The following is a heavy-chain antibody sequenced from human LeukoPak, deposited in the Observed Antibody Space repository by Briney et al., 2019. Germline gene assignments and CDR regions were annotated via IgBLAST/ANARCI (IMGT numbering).Heavy chain of an antibody. Sequence: GGSLRLSXAASGFTVSSNYMSWIRQAPGKGLEWVSYISGSGSAMFYAGSVRGRFTISRDNAKNSLYLQMNSLRAEDTAVYYCAKSDMATIVHYWGQGTLVTVSS. J-gene: IGHJ4*02. V-gene: IGHV3-11*04. CDR3: AKSDMATIVHY. CDR1: GFTVSSNY. CDR2: ISGSGSAM. D-gene: IGHD5-24*01.